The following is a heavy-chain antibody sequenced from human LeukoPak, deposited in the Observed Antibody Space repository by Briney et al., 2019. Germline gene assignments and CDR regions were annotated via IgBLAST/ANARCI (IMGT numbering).Heavy chain of an antibody. CDR3: ARGMTSSFFDY. D-gene: IGHD2-21*02. Sequence: SETLSLTCTVSGGSISSYYWSWIRPPPGKGLEWIGYIYYSGSTNYNPSLKSRVTISVDTSKNQFSLKLSSVTAADTAVYYCARGMTSSFFDYWGQGTLVTVSS. V-gene: IGHV4-59*01. CDR2: IYYSGST. CDR1: GGSISSYY. J-gene: IGHJ4*02.